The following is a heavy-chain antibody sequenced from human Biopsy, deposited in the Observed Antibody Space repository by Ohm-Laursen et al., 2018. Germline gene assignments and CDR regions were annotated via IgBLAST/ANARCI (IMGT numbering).Heavy chain of an antibody. CDR1: GGTFSNYG. CDR2: IMSLYNTT. V-gene: IGHV1-69*06. CDR3: ARGLGGYDYWYFDL. D-gene: IGHD5-12*01. Sequence: GASVKVSCKAPGGTFSNYGVNWVRQAPGQGLQWMGGIMSLYNTTNYAQKFWDRITVTADKSTNTVYMTLSSLTSEDTAVYFCARGLGGYDYWYFDLWGRGTLVIVSS. J-gene: IGHJ2*01.